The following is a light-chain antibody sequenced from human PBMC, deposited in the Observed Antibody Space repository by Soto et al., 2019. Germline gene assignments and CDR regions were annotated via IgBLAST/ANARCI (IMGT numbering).Light chain of an antibody. J-gene: IGKJ4*01. V-gene: IGKV3-11*01. CDR1: HSVNNY. CDR3: QQRRSWPWLT. CDR2: DVS. Sequence: EIVLTQSPATLSLSPGERATLSCRATHSVNNYLAWYQQKPGQAPRLLIFDVSNRTTGIPARFSGSGSGTDFTLTISSLEPEGSAVYFCQQRRSWPWLTFGGGTRVEIK.